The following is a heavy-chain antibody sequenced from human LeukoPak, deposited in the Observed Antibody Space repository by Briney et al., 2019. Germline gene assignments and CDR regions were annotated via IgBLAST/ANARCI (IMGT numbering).Heavy chain of an antibody. CDR2: ISSGSSTI. Sequence: GGSLRLSCAASGYTFSSYSMNWVRQAPGKGLEWVSYISSGSSTIYYADSVKGRFTISRDNAKNSLCLQMNSLRDEDTAVYYCARENIVVVTAIRDAFDIWGQGTMVTVSS. D-gene: IGHD2-21*02. CDR1: GYTFSSYS. CDR3: ARENIVVVTAIRDAFDI. V-gene: IGHV3-48*02. J-gene: IGHJ3*02.